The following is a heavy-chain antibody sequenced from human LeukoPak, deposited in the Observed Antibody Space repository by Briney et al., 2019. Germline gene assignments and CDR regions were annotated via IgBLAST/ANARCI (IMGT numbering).Heavy chain of an antibody. D-gene: IGHD1-1*01. CDR3: ARATGHDAFDI. Sequence: ASVKVSCMVSGYTLTELSMHWVRQAPGKGLEWMGGFDPEDGETIYAQKFQGRVTMTRDTSTSTVYMELSSLRSEDTAVYYCARATGHDAFDIWGQGTMVTVSS. J-gene: IGHJ3*02. CDR1: GYTLTELS. CDR2: FDPEDGET. V-gene: IGHV1-24*01.